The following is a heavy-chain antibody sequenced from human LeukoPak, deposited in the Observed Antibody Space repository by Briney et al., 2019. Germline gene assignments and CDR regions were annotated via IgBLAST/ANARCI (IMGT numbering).Heavy chain of an antibody. V-gene: IGHV4-34*01. Sequence: SETLSLTCAVYGGSFSGYYWSWIRQPPGKGLEWIGEINHSESTNYNPSLKSRVTISVDTSKNQFSLKLSSVTAADTAVYYCARAITGPVDYWGQGTLVTVSS. D-gene: IGHD3-10*01. CDR1: GGSFSGYY. CDR3: ARAITGPVDY. CDR2: INHSEST. J-gene: IGHJ4*02.